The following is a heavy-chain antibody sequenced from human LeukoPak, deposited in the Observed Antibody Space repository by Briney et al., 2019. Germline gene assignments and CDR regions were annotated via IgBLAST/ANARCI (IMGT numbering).Heavy chain of an antibody. CDR1: GGSFSGYY. Sequence: SETLSLTCAVYGGSFSGYYWSWIRHPPGKGLEWIGEINHSGSTNYNPSLKSRVTISVDTSKNQFSLKLSSVTAVDTAVYYCARADWDTAMIDYWGQGTLVTVSS. D-gene: IGHD5-18*01. J-gene: IGHJ4*02. CDR2: INHSGST. CDR3: ARADWDTAMIDY. V-gene: IGHV4-34*01.